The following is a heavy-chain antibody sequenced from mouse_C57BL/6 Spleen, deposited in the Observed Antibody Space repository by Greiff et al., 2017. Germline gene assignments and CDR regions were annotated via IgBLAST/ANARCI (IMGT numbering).Heavy chain of an antibody. V-gene: IGHV5-9*01. CDR2: ISGGGGNT. D-gene: IGHD3-3*01. CDR1: GFTFSSYT. J-gene: IGHJ1*03. Sequence: EVQLMESGGGLVKPGGSLKLSCAASGFTFSSYTMSWVRQTPEKRLEWVATISGGGGNTYYPDSVKGRFTISRDNAKNTLYLQMSSLRAEDTALYYCARGGDFNWYFDVWGTGTTVTVSS. CDR3: ARGGDFNWYFDV.